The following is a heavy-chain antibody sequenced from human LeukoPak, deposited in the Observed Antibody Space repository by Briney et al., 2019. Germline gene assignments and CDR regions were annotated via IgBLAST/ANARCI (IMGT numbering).Heavy chain of an antibody. Sequence: VASVKVSCKASGYTFTGYYMHWVRQAPGQGLEWMGWINPNSGGTNYAQKFQGRVTMTRDTSISTAYMELSRLRSDDTAVYYCARDREMTTVTIFDYWGQGTLVTVSS. J-gene: IGHJ4*02. CDR3: ARDREMTTVTIFDY. V-gene: IGHV1-2*02. D-gene: IGHD4-17*01. CDR1: GYTFTGYY. CDR2: INPNSGGT.